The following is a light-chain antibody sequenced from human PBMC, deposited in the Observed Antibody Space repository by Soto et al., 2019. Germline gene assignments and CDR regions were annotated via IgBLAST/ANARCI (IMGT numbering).Light chain of an antibody. CDR2: SNN. J-gene: IGLJ1*01. Sequence: QSVLTQPPSASGTPGQRVAISCSGGSSNIGHNSVNWYQQLPGTAPKLLIYSNNQRPSRVPDRFSGSKSGASASLAISGLQSEDEADYHCGAWDDSLTGYVFGTGTKVTVL. V-gene: IGLV1-44*01. CDR1: SSNIGHNS. CDR3: GAWDDSLTGYV.